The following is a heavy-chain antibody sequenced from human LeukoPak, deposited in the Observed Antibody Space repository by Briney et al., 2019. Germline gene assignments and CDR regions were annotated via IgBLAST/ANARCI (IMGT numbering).Heavy chain of an antibody. J-gene: IGHJ3*02. CDR3: AKEATYYYDSSGYYPDAFDI. V-gene: IGHV3-30*18. D-gene: IGHD3-22*01. Sequence: GGSLRLSCAASGFTFSSYGMHWVRQAPGKGLEWVAVISYDGSNKYYADSVKGRFTISRDNSKNTLYLQMNSLRAEDTAVYYCAKEATYYYDSSGYYPDAFDIWGQGTMVTVSS. CDR1: GFTFSSYG. CDR2: ISYDGSNK.